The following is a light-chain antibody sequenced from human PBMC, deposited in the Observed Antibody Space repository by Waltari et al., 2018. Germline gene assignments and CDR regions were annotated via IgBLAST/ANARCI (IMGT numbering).Light chain of an antibody. J-gene: IGLJ3*02. Sequence: QSALTQPASVSGSPGQSITIPCTGTSSDIGTYNYFSWYQQHPGKAPKLMIYAVSNRPSGVSNRFSASKSGNTASLTISGLQAEDEADYYCSSYTSTDTWVFGGGTKLTVL. CDR3: SSYTSTDTWV. CDR1: SSDIGTYNY. V-gene: IGLV2-14*03. CDR2: AVS.